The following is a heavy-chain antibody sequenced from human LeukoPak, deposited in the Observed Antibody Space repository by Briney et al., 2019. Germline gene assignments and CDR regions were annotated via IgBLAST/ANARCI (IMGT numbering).Heavy chain of an antibody. J-gene: IGHJ3*02. Sequence: PGGSLRLSCAASGFTFSSYSMNWVRQAPGKGLEWVSSISSSSYIYYADSVKGRFTISRDNAKNSLYLQMNSLRAEDTAVYYCARDGSSWRDDAFDIWGQGTMVTVSS. CDR1: GFTFSSYS. CDR3: ARDGSSWRDDAFDI. V-gene: IGHV3-21*01. D-gene: IGHD6-13*01. CDR2: ISSSSYI.